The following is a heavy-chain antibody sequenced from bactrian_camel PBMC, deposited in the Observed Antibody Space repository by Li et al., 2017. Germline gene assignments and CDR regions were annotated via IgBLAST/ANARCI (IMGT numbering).Heavy chain of an antibody. CDR1: GFIFNSYW. CDR2: INSGGGGT. Sequence: HVQLVESGGGLVQPGGSLRLSCAASGFIFNSYWMYWVRQAPGKGLEWVSTINSGGGGTYYADSVKGRFTISRDNAKNTLYLQMASLKPEDTAVYYCVGQRDTGYWGQGTQVTVS. J-gene: IGHJ6*01. CDR3: VGQRDTGY. V-gene: IGHV3S1*01.